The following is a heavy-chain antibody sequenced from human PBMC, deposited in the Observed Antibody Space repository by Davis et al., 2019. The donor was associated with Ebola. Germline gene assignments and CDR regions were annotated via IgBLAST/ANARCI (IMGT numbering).Heavy chain of an antibody. J-gene: IGHJ1*01. V-gene: IGHV4-34*01. CDR1: GFTFSNSW. CDR3: ASPGDYVRYFQH. Sequence: ESLKISCVASGFTFSNSWMSWVRQAPGKGLEWIGEFNHGGNTNYNPSLKSRVTISIDTSKNQFSLKLTSVTAADTAVYYCASPGDYVRYFQHWGQGTLVTVSS. CDR2: FNHGGNT. D-gene: IGHD4-17*01.